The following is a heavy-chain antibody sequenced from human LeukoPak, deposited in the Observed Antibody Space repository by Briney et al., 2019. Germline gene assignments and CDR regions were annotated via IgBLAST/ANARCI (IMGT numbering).Heavy chain of an antibody. J-gene: IGHJ4*02. D-gene: IGHD2-15*01. CDR2: IYYSGST. CDR1: GDSISSNY. Sequence: SETLSLTCTVSGDSISSNYWSWIRQPPGKGLEWIGYIYYSGSTNYNPSLKSRVTISGDTSKNQFSLKLSSVTAADTAVYYCARGAYCSGGSCYSDYWGPGTLVTVSS. V-gene: IGHV4-59*01. CDR3: ARGAYCSGGSCYSDY.